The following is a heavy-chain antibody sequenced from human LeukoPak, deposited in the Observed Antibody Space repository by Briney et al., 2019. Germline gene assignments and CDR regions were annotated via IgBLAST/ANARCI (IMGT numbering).Heavy chain of an antibody. Sequence: QPGGSLRLSCEASGFTFSSYWMSWVRQAPGKGLEWVANIKQDGSEKYYVESVKGRFTISRDNAKKSLYLQMNSLRAEDTAVYYCARVDFWSGYQDYWGQGTLVTVSS. CDR1: GFTFSSYW. J-gene: IGHJ4*02. CDR2: IKQDGSEK. V-gene: IGHV3-7*01. CDR3: ARVDFWSGYQDY. D-gene: IGHD3-3*01.